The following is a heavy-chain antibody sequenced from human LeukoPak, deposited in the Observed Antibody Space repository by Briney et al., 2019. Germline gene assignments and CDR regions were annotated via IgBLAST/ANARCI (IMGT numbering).Heavy chain of an antibody. Sequence: SVKVSCKASGGTFSSYAISWVRQAPGQGLEWIGGIIPIFGTANYAQKFQGRVTITADESTSTAYMELSSLRSEDTAVYYCARDYRDVCSGGSCYSSDYWGQGTLATVSS. CDR3: ARDYRDVCSGGSCYSSDY. D-gene: IGHD2-15*01. V-gene: IGHV1-69*13. J-gene: IGHJ4*02. CDR1: GGTFSSYA. CDR2: IIPIFGTA.